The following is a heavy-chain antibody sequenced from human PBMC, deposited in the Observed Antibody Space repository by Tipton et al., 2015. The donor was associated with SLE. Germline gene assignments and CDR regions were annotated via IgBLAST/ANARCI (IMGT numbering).Heavy chain of an antibody. J-gene: IGHJ4*02. CDR3: ANWPVLYGDTGRY. CDR2: ISYDGSNK. D-gene: IGHD4-17*01. Sequence: SLRLSCAASGFTFSSYWMSWVRQAPGKGLEWVAVISYDGSNKYYADSVKGRFTISRDNSKNTLYLQMNSLRAEDTAVYYCANWPVLYGDTGRYWGQGTLVTVSS. V-gene: IGHV3-30-3*01. CDR1: GFTFSSYW.